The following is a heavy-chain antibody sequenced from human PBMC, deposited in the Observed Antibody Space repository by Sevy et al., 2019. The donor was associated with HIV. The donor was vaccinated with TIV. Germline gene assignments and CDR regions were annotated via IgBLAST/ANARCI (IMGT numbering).Heavy chain of an antibody. CDR3: ARDSTTRPRVLDY. Sequence: SETLSLTCSVSGGSISSYFWTWVRQSPGKGLEWVGNIYFTGNTDYSPSLKSRVTLSLDTSKSHFSLILNSVTAADTAVYYCARDSTTRPRVLDYWGQGTLVTVSS. J-gene: IGHJ4*02. CDR2: IYFTGNT. V-gene: IGHV4-59*01. CDR1: GGSISSYF. D-gene: IGHD1-1*01.